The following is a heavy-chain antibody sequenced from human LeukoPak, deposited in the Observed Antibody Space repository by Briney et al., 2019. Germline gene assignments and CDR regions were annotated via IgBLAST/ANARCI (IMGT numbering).Heavy chain of an antibody. CDR2: ISAYNGKT. D-gene: IGHD6-13*01. J-gene: IGHJ4*02. V-gene: IGHV1-18*01. CDR1: GYTFTSYG. Sequence: ASVKVPRKASGYTFTSYGISWVRQAPGQGLEWMGWISAYNGKTNHAQNFQGRVTMTTDTSTSTAYMELRSLRSDDTAVYYCARDGKQQLGFDYWGQGTLVTVSS. CDR3: ARDGKQQLGFDY.